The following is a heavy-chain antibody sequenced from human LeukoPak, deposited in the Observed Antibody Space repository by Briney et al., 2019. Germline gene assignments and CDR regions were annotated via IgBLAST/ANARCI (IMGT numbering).Heavy chain of an antibody. CDR3: ARDISGGYGDLFDY. CDR2: IFYTGGT. J-gene: IGHJ4*02. CDR1: GGSISSYY. V-gene: IGHV4-59*12. D-gene: IGHD4-17*01. Sequence: SETLSLTCTVSGGSISSYYWTWIRQPPGKGLEWIGYIFYTGGTYYNPSLESRVTISVDTSKNQFSLKLSSVTAADTAVYYCARDISGGYGDLFDYWGQGTLVTVSS.